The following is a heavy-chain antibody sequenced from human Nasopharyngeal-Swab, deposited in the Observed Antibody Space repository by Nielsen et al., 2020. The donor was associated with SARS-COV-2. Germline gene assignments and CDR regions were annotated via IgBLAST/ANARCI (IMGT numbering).Heavy chain of an antibody. D-gene: IGHD2/OR15-2a*01. V-gene: IGHV3-23*01. J-gene: IGHJ4*02. Sequence: GESLKISCVVPGFSVSSNYMSWVRQAPGKGLEWVAAIVGSGDISGSGGNTYYADSVKGRFTISRDNSKNTLSLQMNSLRAEDTAVYYCAKDPRGPYFFWGQGTLVTVSS. CDR1: GFSVSSNY. CDR2: IVGSGDISGSGGNT. CDR3: AKDPRGPYFF.